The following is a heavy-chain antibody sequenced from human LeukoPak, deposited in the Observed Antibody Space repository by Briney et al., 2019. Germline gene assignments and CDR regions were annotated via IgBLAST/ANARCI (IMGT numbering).Heavy chain of an antibody. CDR1: GYTFTSYY. V-gene: IGHV1-46*01. CDR2: INPSGGST. Sequence: ASVKVSCKASGYTFTSYYMHWVRQAPGQGLEWMGIINPSGGSTSYEQKFQGRVTMTRDTSTSTVYMELSSLRSEDTAVYYCARDWAATTDKAVYYFDYWGQGTLVTVSS. CDR3: ARDWAATTDKAVYYFDY. J-gene: IGHJ4*02. D-gene: IGHD5-24*01.